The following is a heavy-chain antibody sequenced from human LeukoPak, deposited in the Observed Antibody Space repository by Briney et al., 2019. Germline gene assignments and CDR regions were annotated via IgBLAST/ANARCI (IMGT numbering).Heavy chain of an antibody. CDR2: INWDGENT. CDR1: GLNFRDYG. D-gene: IGHD2-15*01. V-gene: IGHV3-20*04. J-gene: IGHJ4*02. CDR3: ARDLSATWYSLAY. Sequence: GGSLRLSCSGSGLNFRDYGLSWVRQAPGKGLEWVSGINWDGENTAYADSVKGRFTISRDNADNAVYLQMDRLRVEDTALYYCARDLSATWYSLAYWGRGTLVTVSS.